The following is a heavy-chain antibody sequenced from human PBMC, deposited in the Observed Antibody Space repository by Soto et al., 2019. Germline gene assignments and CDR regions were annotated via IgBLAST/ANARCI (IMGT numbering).Heavy chain of an antibody. CDR2: IYPGDSDT. CDR3: ARQGRYYYDSSGYYPACDY. J-gene: IGHJ4*02. CDR1: GYSFTSYW. V-gene: IGHV5-51*01. Sequence: PGESLKISCKGSGYSFTSYWIGWVRQMPGKGLEWMGIIYPGDSDTRYSPSFQGQVTISADKSISTAYLQWSSLKASDTATYYCARQGRYYYDSSGYYPACDYWGQGTLVTVSS. D-gene: IGHD3-22*01.